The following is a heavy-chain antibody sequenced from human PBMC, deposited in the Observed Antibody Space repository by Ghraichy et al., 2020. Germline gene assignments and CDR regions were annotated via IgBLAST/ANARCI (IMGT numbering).Heavy chain of an antibody. Sequence: SETLSLTCTVSGGSISSSSNYWGWIRQPPGKGLEWIGSIYYSGSTYYNPSLKSRVTISVDTSKNQFSLKLSSVTAADTAVYYCARSNIGDYGAFDIWGQGTMVTVSS. CDR2: IYYSGST. J-gene: IGHJ3*02. CDR3: ARSNIGDYGAFDI. D-gene: IGHD4-17*01. CDR1: GGSISSSSNY. V-gene: IGHV4-39*01.